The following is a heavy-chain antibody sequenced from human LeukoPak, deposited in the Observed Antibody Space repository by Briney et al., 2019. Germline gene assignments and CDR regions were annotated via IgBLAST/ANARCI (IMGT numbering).Heavy chain of an antibody. V-gene: IGHV4-39*01. CDR1: GGSISSSSFY. J-gene: IGHJ5*02. CDR3: ARYYHGSGSYIWFDP. D-gene: IGHD3-10*01. Sequence: SETLSLTCTVSGGSISSSSFYWGWIRQPPGKGLEWIGSLYYSGNTYYNPSLKSRVTISVDTSKSQFSLKLSSVTATDTAVYYCARYYHGSGSYIWFDPWGQGTLVTVSS. CDR2: LYYSGNT.